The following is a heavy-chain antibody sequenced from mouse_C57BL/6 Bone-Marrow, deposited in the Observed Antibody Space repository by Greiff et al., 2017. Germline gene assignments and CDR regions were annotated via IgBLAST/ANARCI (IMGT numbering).Heavy chain of an antibody. Sequence: QVQLQPSGAELVRPGASVTLSCKASGYTFTDYEMHWVKQTPLHGLEWIGALDPETGGTAYNQKFKGKAILTADKSSSTAYMELRSLTSEDSAVYYCTRRGSHDYWGQGTTLTVSS. V-gene: IGHV1-15*01. CDR1: GYTFTDYE. J-gene: IGHJ2*01. CDR3: TRRGSHDY. CDR2: LDPETGGT. D-gene: IGHD1-1*01.